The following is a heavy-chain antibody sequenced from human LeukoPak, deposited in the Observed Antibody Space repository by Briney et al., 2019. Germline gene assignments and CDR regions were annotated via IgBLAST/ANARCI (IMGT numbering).Heavy chain of an antibody. CDR3: ARGLSAIVH. D-gene: IGHD2-21*02. CDR1: GGSFSGYY. CDR2: IKHSGST. Sequence: SETLSLTCAVYGGSFSGYYWSWIRQPPGKGLEWIGEIKHSGSTNYNPSLKSRVTISVGTSKNQFSLKLSSMTAADTAVYYCARGLSAIVHWGQGTLVTVSS. J-gene: IGHJ4*02. V-gene: IGHV4-34*01.